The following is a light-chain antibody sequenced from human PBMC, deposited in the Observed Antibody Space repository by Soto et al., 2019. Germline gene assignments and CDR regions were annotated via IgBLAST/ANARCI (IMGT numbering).Light chain of an antibody. J-gene: IGLJ1*01. V-gene: IGLV2-8*01. CDR2: EVS. CDR3: SSYAGSNNFEV. Sequence: QSVLTQPPSASGSPGQSVTISCTGTSSDVGGYNYVSWYQQHPGKAPKLMIHEVSKRPSGVPDRFSGSKSGNTASLTVSGLQAEDEADYYCSSYAGSNNFEVFGTGTKSPS. CDR1: SSDVGGYNY.